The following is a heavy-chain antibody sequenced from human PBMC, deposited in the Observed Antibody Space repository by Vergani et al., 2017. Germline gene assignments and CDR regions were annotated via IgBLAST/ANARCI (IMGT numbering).Heavy chain of an antibody. CDR1: GYPFSSNA. V-gene: IGHV7-4-1*02. Sequence: QVQLVQSASELKKPGASVKLSCKTSGYPFSSNAIHWVRQAPGKRLEWMGWINTLTANPMYAPGFRGRFVFSLDTSVSTAYLQISSLKAEDTAVYYCARVQDTAMVYYGMDVWGQGTTVTVSS. CDR3: ARVQDTAMVYYGMDV. J-gene: IGHJ6*02. CDR2: INTLTANP. D-gene: IGHD5-18*01.